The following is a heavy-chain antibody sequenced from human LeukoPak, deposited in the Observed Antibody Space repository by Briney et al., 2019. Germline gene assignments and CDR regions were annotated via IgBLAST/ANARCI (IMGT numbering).Heavy chain of an antibody. V-gene: IGHV1-69*06. CDR3: ATYDILTGYYGYYFDY. D-gene: IGHD3-9*01. Sequence: SVKVSCKASGGTFSSYAISWVRQAPGQGLEWMGGIIPIFGTANYAQKFQGRVTITADKSTSTAYMELSSLRSEDTAAYYCATYDILTGYYGYYFDYWGQGTLVTVSS. J-gene: IGHJ4*02. CDR1: GGTFSSYA. CDR2: IIPIFGTA.